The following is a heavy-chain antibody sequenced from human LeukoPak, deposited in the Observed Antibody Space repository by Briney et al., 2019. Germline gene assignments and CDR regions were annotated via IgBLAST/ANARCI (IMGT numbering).Heavy chain of an antibody. V-gene: IGHV1-8*03. CDR2: MNPNSGNT. Sequence: ASVKVSCKASGYTFTSYDINWVRQATGQGLEWMGWMNPNSGNTGYAQKFQGRVTITRNTSISTAYMELSSLRSEDTAVYYCARMTTVTTAVFYYYYMDVWGKGTTVTVSS. J-gene: IGHJ6*03. CDR3: ARMTTVTTAVFYYYYMDV. CDR1: GYTFTSYD. D-gene: IGHD4-11*01.